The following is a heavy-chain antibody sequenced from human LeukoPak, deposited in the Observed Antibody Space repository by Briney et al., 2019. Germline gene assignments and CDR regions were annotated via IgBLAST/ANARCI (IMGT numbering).Heavy chain of an antibody. Sequence: GASVKVSCKASGYTFTSYGISWVRQAPGQGLEWMGWISAYNGNTNYAQKLQGRVTMTTDTSTSTAYMELRSVRSDDTAVYYCARAILTGYYYYYYYMDVWGKGTTVTVSS. CDR1: GYTFTSYG. V-gene: IGHV1-18*01. CDR2: ISAYNGNT. D-gene: IGHD3-9*01. J-gene: IGHJ6*03. CDR3: ARAILTGYYYYYYYMDV.